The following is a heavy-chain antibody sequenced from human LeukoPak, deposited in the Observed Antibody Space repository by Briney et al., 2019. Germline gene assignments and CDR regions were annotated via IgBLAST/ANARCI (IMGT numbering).Heavy chain of an antibody. CDR2: ISRSSSYI. D-gene: IGHD2-2*01. CDR1: GFTFSSYS. V-gene: IGHV3-21*01. CDR3: ARDRPDIVVVPAANRKYYYGMDV. Sequence: GGSLRLSCAASGFTFSSYSMNWVRQAPGKGLEWVSSISRSSSYIYYADSVKGRFTISRDNAKNSLYLQMNSLRAEDTAVYYCARDRPDIVVVPAANRKYYYGMDVWGQGTTVTVSS. J-gene: IGHJ6*02.